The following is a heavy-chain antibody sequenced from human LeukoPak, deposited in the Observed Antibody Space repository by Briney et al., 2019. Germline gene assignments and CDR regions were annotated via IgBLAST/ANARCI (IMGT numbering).Heavy chain of an antibody. CDR2: IYYSGST. CDR1: GGSISSSSYY. D-gene: IGHD6-19*01. V-gene: IGHV4-39*07. CDR3: ARVAAVAGTNFDY. Sequence: SETLSLTCTVSGGSISSSSYYWGWIRQPPGKGLEWIGSIYYSGSTYYNPSLKSRVTISVDTSKNQFSLKLSSVTAADTAVYYCARVAAVAGTNFDYWGQGTLVTVSS. J-gene: IGHJ4*02.